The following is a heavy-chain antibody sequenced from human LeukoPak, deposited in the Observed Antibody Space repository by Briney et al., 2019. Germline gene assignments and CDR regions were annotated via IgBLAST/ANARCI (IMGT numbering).Heavy chain of an antibody. D-gene: IGHD2-8*02. Sequence: ASVKVSCKASGFPFTNYYMHWVRQAPGQGLEWVGLINPTGTSTNYAQKFRGRVTMTRDTSTTTVYMELSSLRSEDTAVYYCAREEPGGYFDYWGQGTLVTVSS. CDR1: GFPFTNYY. J-gene: IGHJ4*02. V-gene: IGHV1-46*01. CDR3: AREEPGGYFDY. CDR2: INPTGTST.